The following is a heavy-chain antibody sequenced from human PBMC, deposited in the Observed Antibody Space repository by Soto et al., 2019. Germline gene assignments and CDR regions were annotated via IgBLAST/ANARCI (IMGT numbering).Heavy chain of an antibody. CDR3: ARDGGGGYSGYDVGYFDY. Sequence: QVQLVQSGAEVKKPGSSVKVSCKASGGTFSSYAISWVRQAPGQGLEWMGGIIPIFGTANYAQKFQGRVTITADESTSTAYRERSSLRSEDTAVYYWARDGGGGYSGYDVGYFDYWGQGTLVTVSS. CDR1: GGTFSSYA. CDR2: IIPIFGTA. J-gene: IGHJ4*02. D-gene: IGHD5-12*01. V-gene: IGHV1-69*01.